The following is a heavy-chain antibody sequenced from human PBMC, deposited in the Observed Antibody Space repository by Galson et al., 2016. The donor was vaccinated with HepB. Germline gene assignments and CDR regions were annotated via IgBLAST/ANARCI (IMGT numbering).Heavy chain of an antibody. CDR1: GFTFSDYG. D-gene: IGHD6-13*01. J-gene: IGHJ4*02. CDR2: VGNDATTT. V-gene: IGHV3-30*03. CDR3: ARDIGAAEAPSFDY. Sequence: SLRLSCAASGFTFSDYGMHWVRQAPGKGLEWVAVVGNDATTTYYADSVKGRFTISRDNSKNTLYLQMNSMRADDTAVYYCARDIGAAEAPSFDYWGQGTLVTVSS.